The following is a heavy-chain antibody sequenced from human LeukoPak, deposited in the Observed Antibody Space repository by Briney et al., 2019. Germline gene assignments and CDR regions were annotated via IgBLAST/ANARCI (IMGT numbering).Heavy chain of an antibody. D-gene: IGHD3-3*01. J-gene: IGHJ3*02. CDR2: ISGSGGST. V-gene: IGHV3-23*01. CDR1: GFTFSSYA. Sequence: GGSLRLSCAASGFTFSSYAMSWVRQAPGKGLEWVSAISGSGGSTYYADSVKGRFTISRDNSKNTLFLQMNSLRSEDTAVYYCAKDLVMYYDFWSGSYAFDIWGQGTMVTVSS. CDR3: AKDLVMYYDFWSGSYAFDI.